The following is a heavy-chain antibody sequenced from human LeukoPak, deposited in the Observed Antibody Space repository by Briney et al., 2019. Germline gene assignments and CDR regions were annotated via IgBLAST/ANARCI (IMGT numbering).Heavy chain of an antibody. Sequence: GGSLRLSCEASGFTFSSYAMSWVRQAPGKGLEWVSTISGSGGTTYYADSVKGRFTISRDNSKNTLYLQMNSLRAEDTAVYYCAGHNWFDPWGQGTLVTVSS. CDR1: GFTFSSYA. V-gene: IGHV3-23*01. CDR2: ISGSGGTT. J-gene: IGHJ5*02. CDR3: AGHNWFDP.